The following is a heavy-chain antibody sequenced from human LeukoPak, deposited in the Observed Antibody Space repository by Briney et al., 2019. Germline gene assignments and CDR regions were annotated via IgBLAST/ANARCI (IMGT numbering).Heavy chain of an antibody. CDR2: IYYSGST. CDR3: ARPRGDSTVGFDY. V-gene: IGHV4-39*01. D-gene: IGHD4-17*01. CDR1: GGSISSSSYY. J-gene: IGHJ4*02. Sequence: PSETLSLTCTVSGGSISSSSYYWGWIRQPPGKGLEWVGSIYYSGSTYYNPSLKSRVTISVDTSKNQFSLKLSSVTAADTAVYYCARPRGDSTVGFDYWAREPWSPSPQ.